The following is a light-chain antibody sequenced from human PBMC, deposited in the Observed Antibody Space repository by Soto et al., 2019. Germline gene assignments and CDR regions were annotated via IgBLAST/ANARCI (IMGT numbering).Light chain of an antibody. CDR2: RAS. Sequence: DIQMTQTPSTRSASVGDRVTMTCRASQSISNSLAWYQQKPGKAPKLLIYRASALQSGVPSRFSGSGSGTEFTLTIDSLQPDDFATFYCQQYSTYPLTFGGGTRLEIK. J-gene: IGKJ5*01. V-gene: IGKV1-5*03. CDR1: QSISNS. CDR3: QQYSTYPLT.